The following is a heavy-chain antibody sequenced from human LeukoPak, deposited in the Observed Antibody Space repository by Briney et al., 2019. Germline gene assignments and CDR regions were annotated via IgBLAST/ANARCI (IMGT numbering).Heavy chain of an antibody. CDR2: ISSSSSTI. CDR1: GFTFSSYE. V-gene: IGHV3-48*01. D-gene: IGHD5-18*01. CDR3: ARDSIQGFDP. Sequence: GGSLRLSCAASGFTFSSYEMNWVRQAPGKGLEWVSYISSSSSTIYYADSVKGRFTISRDNAKNSLYLQMNSLRAEDTAVYYCARDSIQGFDPWGQGTLVTVSS. J-gene: IGHJ5*02.